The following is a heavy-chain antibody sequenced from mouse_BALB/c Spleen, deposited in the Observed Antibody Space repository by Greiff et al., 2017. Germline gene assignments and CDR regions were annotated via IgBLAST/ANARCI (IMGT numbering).Heavy chain of an antibody. CDR2: IWAGGST. Sequence: QVQLQQSGPGLVAPSQSLSITCTVSGFSLTSYGVHWVRQPPGKGLEWLGVIWAGGSTNYNSALMSRLSISKDNSKSQVFLKMNSLQTDDTAMYYCARDGGTRYAWFAYWGQGTLVTVSA. J-gene: IGHJ3*01. D-gene: IGHD2-10*02. CDR1: GFSLTSYG. V-gene: IGHV2-9*02. CDR3: ARDGGTRYAWFAY.